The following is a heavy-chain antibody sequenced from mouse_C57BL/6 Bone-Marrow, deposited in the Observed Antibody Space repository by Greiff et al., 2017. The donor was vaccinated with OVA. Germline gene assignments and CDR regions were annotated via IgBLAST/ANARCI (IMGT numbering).Heavy chain of an antibody. V-gene: IGHV1-18*01. J-gene: IGHJ4*01. CDR3: ARQDYDYHAMDY. Sequence: VQLQQSGPELVKPGASVKIPCKASGYTFTDYNMDWVKQSHGKSLEWIGDINPNNGGTIYNQKFKGKATLTVDKSSSTAYMELRSLTSEDTAVYYCARQDYDYHAMDYWGQGTSVTVSS. D-gene: IGHD1-1*02. CDR1: GYTFTDYN. CDR2: INPNNGGT.